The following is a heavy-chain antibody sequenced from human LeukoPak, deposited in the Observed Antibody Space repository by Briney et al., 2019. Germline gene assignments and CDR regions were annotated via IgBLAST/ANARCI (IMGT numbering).Heavy chain of an antibody. CDR3: ARALGELSFYYFDY. Sequence: GESLKISCKGSGYSFIYYWIGWVRQMPGKGLEWMGIIYPGDSDTRYSPSFQGQVTISADKSISTAYLQWSSLKASDTAVYYCARALGELSFYYFDYWGQGTLVTVSS. CDR1: GYSFIYYW. D-gene: IGHD3-16*02. CDR2: IYPGDSDT. J-gene: IGHJ4*02. V-gene: IGHV5-51*01.